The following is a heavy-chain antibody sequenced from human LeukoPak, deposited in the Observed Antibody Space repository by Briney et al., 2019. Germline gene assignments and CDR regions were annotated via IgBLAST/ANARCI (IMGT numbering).Heavy chain of an antibody. CDR1: GFTFSSYA. J-gene: IGHJ3*02. CDR2: ISYDGSNK. D-gene: IGHD1-26*01. CDR3: ARASGIDAFDI. Sequence: PGGSLRLSCAASGFTFSSYAMHWVRQAPGKGLEWVAVISYDGSNKYYADSVKGRFTISRDNSKNTLYLQMNSLRAEDTAVYYCARASGIDAFDIWGQGTMVTVSS. V-gene: IGHV3-30-3*01.